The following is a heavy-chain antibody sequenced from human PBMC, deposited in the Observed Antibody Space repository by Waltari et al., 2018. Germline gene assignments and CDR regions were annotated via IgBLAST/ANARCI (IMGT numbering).Heavy chain of an antibody. CDR2: IYSGGST. J-gene: IGHJ4*02. CDR1: GFTFSSYA. V-gene: IGHV3-23*03. Sequence: EVQLLESGGDLVQPGGSLRLSCAASGFTFSSYAMSWVRQAPGKGLEWVSVIYSGGSTYYADSVKGRFTISRDNSKNTLYLQMNSLRAEDTAVYYCAKGEGAVAGTFDYWGQGTLVTVSS. D-gene: IGHD6-19*01. CDR3: AKGEGAVAGTFDY.